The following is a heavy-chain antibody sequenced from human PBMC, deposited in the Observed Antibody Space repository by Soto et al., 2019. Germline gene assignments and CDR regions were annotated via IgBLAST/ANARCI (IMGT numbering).Heavy chain of an antibody. J-gene: IGHJ4*02. CDR1: GFTFGIYA. CDR2: VWYDGSNQ. CDR3: AREVSCSGGSCYRGNFDY. V-gene: IGHV3-33*01. Sequence: LRLSCAASGFTFGIYAMDWVRQAPCKGLEWVAAVWYDGSNQYYGDSVKGRFTISRDNSKNTLSLQVNSLRAEDTAVYFCAREVSCSGGSCYRGNFDYWGPGTLVTVSS. D-gene: IGHD2-15*01.